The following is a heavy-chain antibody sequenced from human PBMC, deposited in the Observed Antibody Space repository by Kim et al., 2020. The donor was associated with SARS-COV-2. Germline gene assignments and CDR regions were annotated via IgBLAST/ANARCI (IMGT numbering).Heavy chain of an antibody. V-gene: IGHV3-9*01. CDR2: GRI. D-gene: IGHD3-3*01. Sequence: GRIGNTKPVTGRITISRDNAKNALYLQMNSLRAEDTALYYCAFFGVVIHYWGQGTLVTVSS. CDR3: AFFGVVIHY. J-gene: IGHJ4*02.